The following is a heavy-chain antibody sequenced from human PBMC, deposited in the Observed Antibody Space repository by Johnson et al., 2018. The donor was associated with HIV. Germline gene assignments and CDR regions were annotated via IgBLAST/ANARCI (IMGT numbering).Heavy chain of an antibody. V-gene: IGHV3-66*02. CDR3: AKDRGLWFGDDAFDI. D-gene: IGHD3-10*01. CDR2: IYSGGST. Sequence: VQLVESGGGVVQPGRSLRLSCAASGFTFSDYYMSWVRQAPGKGLEWVSVIYSGGSTYYADSVKGRFTISRDNSKNTLYLQMDSLRAEDTAVYYCAKDRGLWFGDDAFDIWGQGTMVTVSS. J-gene: IGHJ3*02. CDR1: GFTFSDYY.